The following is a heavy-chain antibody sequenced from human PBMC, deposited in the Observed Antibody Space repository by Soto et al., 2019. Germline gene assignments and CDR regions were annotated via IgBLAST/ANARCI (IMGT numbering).Heavy chain of an antibody. CDR2: ISGISANI. D-gene: IGHD3-16*01. CDR1: GFAFNSYA. Sequence: GRSRRLSCEPSGFAFNSYAINWVRQGPGKGLEWVSFISGISANIYYGDSVRARFTISRDNAKKSVYLKMNSLRVEDTAIYYCARTWIRFGPNDYWGQGAPVTVSS. V-gene: IGHV3-21*01. CDR3: ARTWIRFGPNDY. J-gene: IGHJ4*02.